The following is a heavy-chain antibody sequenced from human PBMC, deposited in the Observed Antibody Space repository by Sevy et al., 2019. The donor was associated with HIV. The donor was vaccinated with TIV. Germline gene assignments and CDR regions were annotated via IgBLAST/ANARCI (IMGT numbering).Heavy chain of an antibody. V-gene: IGHV3-43*01. CDR1: GFTFDDYT. D-gene: IGHD2-15*01. J-gene: IGHJ6*02. CDR3: AKDTGYCSGGSCYYYYYGMDV. CDR2: ISWDGGST. Sequence: GGSLRLSCAASGFTFDDYTMHWVRQAPGKGLEWVSLISWDGGSTYYADSLKGRFTISRDNSKNSLYLQMNSLRTEDTALYYCAKDTGYCSGGSCYYYYYGMDVWGQGTTVTVSS.